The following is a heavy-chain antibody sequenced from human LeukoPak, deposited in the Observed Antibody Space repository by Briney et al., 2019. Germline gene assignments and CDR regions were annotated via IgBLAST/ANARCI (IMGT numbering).Heavy chain of an antibody. V-gene: IGHV1-2*02. CDR1: GYTFPGYY. CDR2: INPNSGGT. Sequence: ASVKVSCQASGYTFPGYYMHWVRPAPGTGVEWMGRINPNSGGTNYVQKFQGRVTMTRDTSNSTAYMELGRLRSDDTAVYYWASGECITMIVLVPLDHWGQGTLDTVSS. D-gene: IGHD3-22*01. J-gene: IGHJ4*02. CDR3: ASGECITMIVLVPLDH.